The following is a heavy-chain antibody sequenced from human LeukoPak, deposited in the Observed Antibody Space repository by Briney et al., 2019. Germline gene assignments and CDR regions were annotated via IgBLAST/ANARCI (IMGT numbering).Heavy chain of an antibody. V-gene: IGHV3-66*03. Sequence: GGSLRLSCAASGFTVSSNYVSWVRQAPGKGLEWVSVIYSTGTTFYADSVKGRFTISRDNSKNTVYLQMNSLRPEDTAVYYCARDRGPGWFGPWGQGTLVTVSS. CDR3: ARDRGPGWFGP. CDR2: IYSTGTT. CDR1: GFTVSSNY. J-gene: IGHJ5*02. D-gene: IGHD3-10*01.